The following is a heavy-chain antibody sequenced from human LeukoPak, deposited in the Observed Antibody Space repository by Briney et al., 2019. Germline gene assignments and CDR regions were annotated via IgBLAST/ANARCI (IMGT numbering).Heavy chain of an antibody. CDR2: ISRSGDTP. CDR1: GFTFDDYG. V-gene: IGHV3-23*01. J-gene: IGHJ5*02. D-gene: IGHD4-23*01. Sequence: PGGSLRLSCAASGFTFDDYGMSWVRQAPGKGLEWVSGISRSGDTPFYADSVKGRFTISRDNPHNTLSLQMKSLRAEDTAVYYCVSLPMTTVETPNWLDPWGQGTLVSVSS. CDR3: VSLPMTTVETPNWLDP.